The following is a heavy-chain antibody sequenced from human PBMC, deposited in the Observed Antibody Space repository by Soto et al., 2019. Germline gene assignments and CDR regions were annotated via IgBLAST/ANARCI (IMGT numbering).Heavy chain of an antibody. CDR1: GFIFSDHY. CDR3: TRISLVGATGGRYFDY. J-gene: IGHJ4*02. V-gene: IGHV3-72*01. D-gene: IGHD1-26*01. CDR2: IKNKANSYTT. Sequence: VQLVESGGGLVQPGGSLRLSCAASGFIFSDHYMDWVRQAPGKGLEWVGRIKNKANSYTTEYAASVKGRFTISRDDSKNSLYLQMKSLKPEDTAVYYCTRISLVGATGGRYFDYWGQGTLLTVSS.